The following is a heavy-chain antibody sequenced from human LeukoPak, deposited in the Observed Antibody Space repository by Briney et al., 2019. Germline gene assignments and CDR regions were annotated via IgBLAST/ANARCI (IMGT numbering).Heavy chain of an antibody. CDR1: GYTFTSYG. D-gene: IGHD2-2*01. CDR2: ISAYNGNT. CDR3: ARDQGYCSSTSCYILDWFDP. V-gene: IGHV1-18*01. J-gene: IGHJ5*02. Sequence: ASVKVSCKASGYTFTSYGISWVRQAPGQGLEWMAWISAYNGNTNYAQKLQGRVTMTTDTSTSTAYMELRSLRSDDTAVYYCARDQGYCSSTSCYILDWFDPWGQGTLVTVSS.